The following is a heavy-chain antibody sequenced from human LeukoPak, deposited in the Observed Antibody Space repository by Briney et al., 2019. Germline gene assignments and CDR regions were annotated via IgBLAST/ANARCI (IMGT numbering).Heavy chain of an antibody. J-gene: IGHJ4*02. CDR1: GYTFTGYY. CDR3: ARAEDIVLMVYAPFFDY. D-gene: IGHD2-8*01. Sequence: GASVKVSCKASGYTFTGYYMHWVRQAPGQGLEWMGWINPNSGGTNYAQKFQGRVTMTRDTSISTAYMELSRLRSDDTAGYYCARAEDIVLMVYAPFFDYWGQGTLVTVSS. CDR2: INPNSGGT. V-gene: IGHV1-2*02.